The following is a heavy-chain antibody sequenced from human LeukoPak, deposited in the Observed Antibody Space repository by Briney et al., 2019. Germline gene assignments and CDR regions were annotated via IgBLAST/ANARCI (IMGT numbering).Heavy chain of an antibody. CDR2: FDPEDGET. D-gene: IGHD3-10*01. J-gene: IGHJ4*02. CDR1: GYTLTELS. Sequence: ASVKVSCKVFGYTLTELSMHWVRQAPGKGLEWMGGFDPEDGETIYAQKFQGRVTMTEDTSTDTAYMELSSLRSEDTAVYYCATDSFGDVYFDYWGQGTLVTVSS. V-gene: IGHV1-24*01. CDR3: ATDSFGDVYFDY.